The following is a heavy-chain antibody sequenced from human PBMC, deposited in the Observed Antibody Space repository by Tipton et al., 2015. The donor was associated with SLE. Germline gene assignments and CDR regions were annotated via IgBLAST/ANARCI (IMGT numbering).Heavy chain of an antibody. Sequence: TLSLTCTVSGGSISSGGYYWSWIRQHPGKGLEWIGYIYYSGSTYYNPSLKSRVTISVDTSKNQLSLKLSSVTAADTAVYYCARDPPGGLGDAFDIWGQGTMVTVSS. CDR1: GGSISSGGYY. CDR2: IYYSGST. J-gene: IGHJ3*02. V-gene: IGHV4-31*03. D-gene: IGHD1-14*01. CDR3: ARDPPGGLGDAFDI.